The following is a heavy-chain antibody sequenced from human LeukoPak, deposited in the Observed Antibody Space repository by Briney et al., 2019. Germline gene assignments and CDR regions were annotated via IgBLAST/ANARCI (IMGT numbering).Heavy chain of an antibody. CDR3: ARSAIVVVPAATPYYYYYMDV. Sequence: SETLSLTCAVYGGSFSGYYWSWIRQPPGKGLEWIGEINHTGSTNYNPSLKSRFTISLDTSKSQFSLKLRSVTAADTAVYYCARSAIVVVPAATPYYYYYMDVWGKGTTVTVSS. D-gene: IGHD2-2*01. J-gene: IGHJ6*03. CDR1: GGSFSGYY. CDR2: INHTGST. V-gene: IGHV4-34*01.